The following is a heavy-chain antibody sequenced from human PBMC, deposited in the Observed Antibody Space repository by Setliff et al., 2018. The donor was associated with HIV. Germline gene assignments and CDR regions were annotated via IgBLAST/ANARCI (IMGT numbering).Heavy chain of an antibody. V-gene: IGHV3-48*04. J-gene: IGHJ4*02. CDR2: ISSTSTTI. CDR3: TRELRCAEY. Sequence: QPGGSLRLSCAASGFTFSTYSMNWVRQAPGKGLEWVSYISSTSTTIYYADSVKGRFTISRDNAKNSLHLQMNSLRVEDTAVYYCTRELRCAEYWGQGTLVTVSS. CDR1: GFTFSTYS. D-gene: IGHD4-17*01.